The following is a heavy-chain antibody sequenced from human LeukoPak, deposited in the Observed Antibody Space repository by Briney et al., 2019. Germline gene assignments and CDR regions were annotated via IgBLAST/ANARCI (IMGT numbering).Heavy chain of an antibody. J-gene: IGHJ4*02. CDR2: IYSGGST. V-gene: IGHV3-66*01. D-gene: IGHD1-26*01. CDR3: AREGSYGKFDY. Sequence: GGSLRLSCAASGFTVSNNYMSWVRQAPGKGLEWVSVIYSGGSTHYADSVKGRLTISRDNSENTLYLQTKSLRDEDTAVYYCAREGSYGKFDYWGQGTLVTVSS. CDR1: GFTVSNNY.